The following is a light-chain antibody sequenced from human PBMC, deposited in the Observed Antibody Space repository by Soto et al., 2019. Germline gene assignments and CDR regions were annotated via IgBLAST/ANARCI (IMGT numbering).Light chain of an antibody. J-gene: IGKJ1*01. V-gene: IGKV3-11*01. CDR3: QQRLNWPPN. CDR2: DAS. Sequence: EIFSTQSPDTLSLSPGDRATLSCRATQSVTNYIAWYQQRPGQAPRLLIYDASNRASGVPAKFSGSGSGTDFTLTISDLEPADFGLYYCQQRLNWPPNFGQGTKVDIK. CDR1: QSVTNY.